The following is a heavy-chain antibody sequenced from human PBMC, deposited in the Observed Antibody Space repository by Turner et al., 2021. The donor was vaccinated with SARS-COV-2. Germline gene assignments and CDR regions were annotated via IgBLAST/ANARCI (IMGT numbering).Heavy chain of an antibody. CDR2: IKQDGSEK. J-gene: IGHJ4*02. D-gene: IGHD6-13*01. CDR3: ARLHTSSWYFDY. V-gene: IGHV3-7*03. CDR1: GFTLSSYW. Sequence: EVQLVESGGGLVQPGGSLRLSFAASGFTLSSYWMSWVRQAPGKGLEWVANIKQDGSEKYYVDSVKGRFTISRDNAKNSLYLQMNSLRAEDTAVYYCARLHTSSWYFDYWGQGTLVTVSS.